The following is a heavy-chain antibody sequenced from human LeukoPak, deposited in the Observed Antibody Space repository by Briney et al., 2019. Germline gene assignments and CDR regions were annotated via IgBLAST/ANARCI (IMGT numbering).Heavy chain of an antibody. D-gene: IGHD3-10*01. CDR2: IRYDGSNK. V-gene: IGHV3-30*02. CDR3: ARSYYGSGSPYYYYGMDV. CDR1: GFTFSSYG. Sequence: GGSLRLSCAASGFTFSSYGMHWVRQAPGKGLEWVAFIRYDGSNKYYADSVKGRFTISRDNSKNTLYLQMNSLRAEDTAVYYCARSYYGSGSPYYYYGMDVWGQGTTVTVSS. J-gene: IGHJ6*02.